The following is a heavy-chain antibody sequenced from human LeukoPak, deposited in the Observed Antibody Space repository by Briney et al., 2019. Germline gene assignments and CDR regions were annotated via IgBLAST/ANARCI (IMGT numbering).Heavy chain of an antibody. J-gene: IGHJ4*02. CDR2: INHSGYT. CDR3: TRMTTGHDY. V-gene: IGHV4-34*01. CDR1: GVSFNDYY. Sequence: PSEPLSLTCAVSGVSFNDYYWSWVRQTPGKGLEWIGEINHSGYTNDSPSLKSRVTISIDTSRKQFSLNLRSVTVADTGIYYCTRMTTGHDYWGQGTLVTVSS. D-gene: IGHD4-17*01.